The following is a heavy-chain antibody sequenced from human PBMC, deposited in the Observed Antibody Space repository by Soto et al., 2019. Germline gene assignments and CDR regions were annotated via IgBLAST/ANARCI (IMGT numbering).Heavy chain of an antibody. CDR2: IDAGNGNT. V-gene: IGHV1-3*01. CDR1: GYTFSGIA. J-gene: IGHJ5*02. D-gene: IGHD6-19*01. Sequence: HVQLVQSGAEVKKLGASVQVSCKASGYTFSGIAVHWVRQAPGQRLEWMGWIDAGNGNTQYSQRLLGRVIITRDTNASTVYMDVTSRRSEDTAVYYCATYFSDKSAWYVNTWGQGTLVTVSS. CDR3: ATYFSDKSAWYVNT.